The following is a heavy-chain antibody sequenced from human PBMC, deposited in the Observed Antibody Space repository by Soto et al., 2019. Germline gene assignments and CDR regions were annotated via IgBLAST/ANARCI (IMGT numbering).Heavy chain of an antibody. CDR3: AKDAITMVRGVISYYGMDV. D-gene: IGHD3-10*01. Sequence: GGSLRLSCAASGFTFDDYAMHWVRQAPGKGLEWVSGISWNSGSIGYADSVKGRFTISRDNAKNSLYLQMNSLRAEDTALYYCAKDAITMVRGVISYYGMDVWGQGTTVTVSS. CDR2: ISWNSGSI. CDR1: GFTFDDYA. J-gene: IGHJ6*02. V-gene: IGHV3-9*01.